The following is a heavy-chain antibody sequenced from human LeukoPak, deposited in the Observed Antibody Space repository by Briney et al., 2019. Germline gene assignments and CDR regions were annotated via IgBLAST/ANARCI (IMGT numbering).Heavy chain of an antibody. V-gene: IGHV1-18*01. CDR2: ISAYNGNT. D-gene: IGHD3-22*01. Sequence: ASVKVSCKASGYTFTSYGISWVRQAPGQGLEWMGWISAYNGNTNYAQKLQGRVTMTTDTSTSTAYMELRSLKSDDTAVYYCARDEGYYDSSGYFDWGQGTLVTVSS. CDR3: ARDEGYYDSSGYFD. J-gene: IGHJ4*02. CDR1: GYTFTSYG.